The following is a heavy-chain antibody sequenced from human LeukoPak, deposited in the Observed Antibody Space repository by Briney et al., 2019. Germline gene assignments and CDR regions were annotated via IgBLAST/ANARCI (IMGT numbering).Heavy chain of an antibody. CDR2: INHSGST. J-gene: IGHJ3*02. CDR1: GGSFSGYY. CDR3: AREYSTSSTAFDI. Sequence: PSETLSLTCAVYGGSFSGYYWSWIRQPPGKGLEWIGEINHSGSTNYNPSLKSRATISIDTSKNWFSLKLTSVTAADTAVYYCAREYSTSSTAFDIWGQGTMVTVSS. D-gene: IGHD6-6*01. V-gene: IGHV4-34*01.